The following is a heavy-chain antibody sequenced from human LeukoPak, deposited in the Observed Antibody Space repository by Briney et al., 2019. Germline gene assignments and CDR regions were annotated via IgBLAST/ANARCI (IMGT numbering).Heavy chain of an antibody. J-gene: IGHJ5*02. V-gene: IGHV3-11*04. CDR1: GFTFSDYY. Sequence: GGSLRLSCAASGFTFSDYYMSWIRQAPGKGLEWISYISSSASIIYYADSVKGRFTISRDNSTNSLYLQKNSLGAEDTAVYDCARGLVGYCSGTSCTNWFDPWGQGTLVTVSS. CDR2: ISSSASII. CDR3: ARGLVGYCSGTSCTNWFDP. D-gene: IGHD2-2*01.